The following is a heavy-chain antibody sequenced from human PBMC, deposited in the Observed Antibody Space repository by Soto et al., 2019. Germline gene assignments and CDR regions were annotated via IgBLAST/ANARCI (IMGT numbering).Heavy chain of an antibody. Sequence: PGGSLRLSCAASGFTFSDYYMSWIRQAPGKGLEWVSYISSSGSTIYYADSVKGRFTISRDNARNSLYLQMNSLKAEDTAVYYCARWRYGRFPRSGWPRGWFDPWGQGTLVTVSS. V-gene: IGHV3-11*01. CDR2: ISSSGSTI. D-gene: IGHD6-19*01. J-gene: IGHJ5*02. CDR1: GFTFSDYY. CDR3: ARWRYGRFPRSGWPRGWFDP.